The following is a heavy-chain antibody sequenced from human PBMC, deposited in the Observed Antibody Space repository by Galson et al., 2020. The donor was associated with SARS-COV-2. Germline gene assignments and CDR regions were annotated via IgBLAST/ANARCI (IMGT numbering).Heavy chain of an antibody. CDR2: FYYNEGT. D-gene: IGHD1-26*01. CDR1: DVSITNYY. V-gene: IGHV4-59*01. J-gene: IGHJ6*02. CDR3: ARDNPTRGGRGYQLDV. Sequence: ETSETLSLTCTVSDVSITNYYWSWIRQSPGKGLEWIGYFYYNEGTNYNPSLKSRVTISADMSKNQISLRLNSLISTDTAVYYCARDNPTRGGRGYQLDVWGQGTTVTVSS.